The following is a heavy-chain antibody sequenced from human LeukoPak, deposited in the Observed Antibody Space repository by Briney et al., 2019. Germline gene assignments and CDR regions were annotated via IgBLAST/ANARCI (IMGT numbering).Heavy chain of an antibody. Sequence: GASVKVSCKASGGTFSSYAISWVRQAPGQGLEWMGGIIPIFGTANYAQKFQGRVTITADKSTSTAYMELSSLRAEDTAVYYCAKDLGSSWYCLFDYWGQGTLVTVSS. V-gene: IGHV1-69*06. CDR3: AKDLGSSWYCLFDY. D-gene: IGHD6-13*01. J-gene: IGHJ4*02. CDR1: GGTFSSYA. CDR2: IIPIFGTA.